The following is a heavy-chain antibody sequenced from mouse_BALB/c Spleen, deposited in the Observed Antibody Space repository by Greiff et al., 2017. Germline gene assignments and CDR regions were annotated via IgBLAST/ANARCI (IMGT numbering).Heavy chain of an antibody. Sequence: EVQLQQSGPELVKPGASVKISCKASGYTFTDYNMHWVKQSHGKSLEWIGYIYPYNGGTGYNQKFKSKATLTVDNSSSTAYMELRSLTSEDSAVYYCAYAWFAYWGQGTLVTVSA. CDR1: GYTFTDYN. CDR2: IYPYNGGT. CDR3: AYAWFAY. D-gene: IGHD2-14*01. V-gene: IGHV1S29*02. J-gene: IGHJ3*01.